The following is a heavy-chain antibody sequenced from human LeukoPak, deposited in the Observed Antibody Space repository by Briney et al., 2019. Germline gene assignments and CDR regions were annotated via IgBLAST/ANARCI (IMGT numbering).Heavy chain of an antibody. D-gene: IGHD3-22*01. V-gene: IGHV3-23*01. J-gene: IGHJ4*02. Sequence: GGSLRLSCAASGFTFSIYAMSWVRQAPGKGLQWVSSITSSGDGTYYADSVKGRFTISRDNSENMLYLQMNSLRVEDTAVCFCAKDRPNYYGSNGHYYRRDGDYWGQGTLVTVSS. CDR2: ITSSGDGT. CDR1: GFTFSIYA. CDR3: AKDRPNYYGSNGHYYRRDGDY.